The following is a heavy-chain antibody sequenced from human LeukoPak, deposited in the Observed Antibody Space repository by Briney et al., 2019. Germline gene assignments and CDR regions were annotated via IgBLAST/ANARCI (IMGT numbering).Heavy chain of an antibody. J-gene: IGHJ5*02. V-gene: IGHV3-53*01. CDR3: ARAAGGDELDP. CDR1: GFTVSSKY. Sequence: GGSLRLSCAASGFTVSSKYMSWVRQAPGKGLEWVSVIYTGETTYYADSVKGRFTISRDNSKNTLYLQMNSLRAEDTAVYYCARAAGGDELDPWGQGTLVTVSS. CDR2: IYTGETT. D-gene: IGHD2-21*02.